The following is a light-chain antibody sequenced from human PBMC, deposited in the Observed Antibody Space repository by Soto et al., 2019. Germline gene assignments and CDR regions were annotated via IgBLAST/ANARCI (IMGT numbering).Light chain of an antibody. V-gene: IGKV3-15*01. CDR1: QSISDT. J-gene: IGKJ1*01. CDR3: QQYNDYSWT. CDR2: GAS. Sequence: ETVMTQSPATLSVCPVGRGTLSCRASQSISDTLAWYQQKPGQAPRLLIHGASTRATGFPARFSGSGSGTEFTLTISSLQPDDVATYYCQQYNDYSWTFGQGTKVDIK.